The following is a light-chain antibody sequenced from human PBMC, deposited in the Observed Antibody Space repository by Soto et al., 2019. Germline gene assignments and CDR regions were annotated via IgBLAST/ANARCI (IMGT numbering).Light chain of an antibody. V-gene: IGKV3-15*01. CDR3: QQYGSSGT. Sequence: EIVMTQSPATLSVSPGERVTLSCRASQSVSSNLAWYQQKVGQAPRLLIYGASTRATGIPARFSGSGSGTDFTLTISRLEPEDFAVYYCQQYGSSGTFGQGTKV. CDR1: QSVSSN. J-gene: IGKJ1*01. CDR2: GAS.